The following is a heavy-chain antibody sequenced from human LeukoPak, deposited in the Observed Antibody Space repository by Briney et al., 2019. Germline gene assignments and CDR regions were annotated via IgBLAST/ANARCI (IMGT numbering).Heavy chain of an antibody. J-gene: IGHJ4*02. CDR3: ARRGSNYYDSRRSYYFDY. CDR2: INHSGST. D-gene: IGHD3-22*01. CDR1: GGSFSDYY. V-gene: IGHV4-34*01. Sequence: PSEALSLTCAVYGGSFSDYYWSWIRQPPGKGLEWIGEINHSGSTNYNPSLKSQVTISVDTSKNQFSLKLSSVTAADTAVYYCARRGSNYYDSRRSYYFDYWGQGTLVTVSS.